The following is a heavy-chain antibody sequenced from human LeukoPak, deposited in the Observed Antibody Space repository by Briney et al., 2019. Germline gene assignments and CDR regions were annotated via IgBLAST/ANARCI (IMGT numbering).Heavy chain of an antibody. V-gene: IGHV3-30*04. CDR3: ARAGCSSTSCHVWGNWFDP. Sequence: GRSLRLSCAASGFTFSSYAMHWVRQAPGKGLEWVAVISYDGSNKYYADSVKGRFTISRDNSKNTLYLQMNSLRAEDTAVYYCARAGCSSTSCHVWGNWFDPWGQGTLVTVSS. CDR1: GFTFSSYA. D-gene: IGHD2-2*01. J-gene: IGHJ5*02. CDR2: ISYDGSNK.